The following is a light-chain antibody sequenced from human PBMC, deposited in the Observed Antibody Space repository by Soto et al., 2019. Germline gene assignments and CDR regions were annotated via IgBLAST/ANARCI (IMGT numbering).Light chain of an antibody. CDR2: EGS. J-gene: IGLJ2*01. CDR3: CSYAGSSTLV. V-gene: IGLV2-23*01. Sequence: QSVLTQPASVSGSPGQSITISCTETSSDVGSYNLVSWYQQHPGKAPKLMIYEGSKRPSGVSNRFSGSKSDNTASLTISGLQTEDEADYYCCSYAGSSTLVFGGGTKVTVL. CDR1: SSDVGSYNL.